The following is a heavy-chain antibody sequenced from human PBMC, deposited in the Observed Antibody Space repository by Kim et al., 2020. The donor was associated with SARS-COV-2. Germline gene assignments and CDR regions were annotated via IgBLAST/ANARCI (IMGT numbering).Heavy chain of an antibody. J-gene: IGHJ5*02. CDR2: ISGSGGST. D-gene: IGHD3-10*01. Sequence: GGSLRLSCAASGFTFSSYAMSWVRQAPGKGLEWVSAISGSGGSTYYADSVKGRFTISRDNSKNTLYLQMNSLRAEDTAVYYCAKDYSGWFGESLNWFDPWGQGTLVTVSS. CDR1: GFTFSSYA. CDR3: AKDYSGWFGESLNWFDP. V-gene: IGHV3-23*01.